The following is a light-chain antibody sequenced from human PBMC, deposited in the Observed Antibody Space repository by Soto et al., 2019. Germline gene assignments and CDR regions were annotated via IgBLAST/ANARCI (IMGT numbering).Light chain of an antibody. J-gene: IGKJ4*01. CDR2: EAS. CDR3: QERSNWPSLS. Sequence: EIVLTQSPGTLSLSPGERATLSCRASQSVSSSYLAWYQQKPGQAPRLLIYEASIRATGVPARFSGSGSGTDFTLTISSLGPEDFAVYYCQERSNWPSLSFGGGTKVDIK. V-gene: IGKV3D-20*02. CDR1: QSVSSSY.